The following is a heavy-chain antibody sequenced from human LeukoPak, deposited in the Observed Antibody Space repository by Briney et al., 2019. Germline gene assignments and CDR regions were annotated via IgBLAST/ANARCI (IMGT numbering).Heavy chain of an antibody. CDR3: ARRGGSGRSFYY. Sequence: SETLSLTCTVYGGSVSSGTYYWSWLRQPPGRGLDWVGCIYSPWSTKYNLSLKIPVTISVDTSNNQFSLKLSSVTAADTAVYCCARRGGSGRSFYYWGQGTPGTVSS. CDR2: IYSPWST. CDR1: GGSVSSGTYY. D-gene: IGHD3-10*01. V-gene: IGHV4-61*01. J-gene: IGHJ4*01.